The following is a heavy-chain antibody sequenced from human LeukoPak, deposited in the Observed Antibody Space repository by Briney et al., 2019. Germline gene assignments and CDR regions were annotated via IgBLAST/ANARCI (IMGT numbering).Heavy chain of an antibody. V-gene: IGHV1-2*02. D-gene: IGHD3-9*01. CDR3: AGYDILTGEGQNAFDI. CDR1: GYTFTGYY. Sequence: ASVKVSCKASGYTFTGYYMHWVRQAPGQGLEWMGWINPNSGGTNYAQKFQGRVTMTRDTSISTAYMELSRLRSDDTAVYYCAGYDILTGEGQNAFDIWGQRTMVTVSS. J-gene: IGHJ3*02. CDR2: INPNSGGT.